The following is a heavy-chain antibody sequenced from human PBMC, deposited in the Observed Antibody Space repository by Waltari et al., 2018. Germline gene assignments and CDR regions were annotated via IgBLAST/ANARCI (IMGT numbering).Heavy chain of an antibody. CDR2: INPNSGGT. CDR3: ARVPPSIAARPPYAFDI. CDR1: GYTFTGYY. Sequence: QVQLVQSGAEVKKPGASVKVSCKASGYTFTGYYMHWVRQAPGQGLEWMGWINPNSGGTNYAQKFQVRVTMTRDTSISTAYMELSRLRSDDTAVYYCARVPPSIAARPPYAFDIWGQGTMVTVSS. V-gene: IGHV1-2*02. J-gene: IGHJ3*02. D-gene: IGHD6-6*01.